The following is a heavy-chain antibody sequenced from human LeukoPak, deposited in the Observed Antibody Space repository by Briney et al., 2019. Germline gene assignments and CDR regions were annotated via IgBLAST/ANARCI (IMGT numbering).Heavy chain of an antibody. CDR3: AKPRGFFDSCGKIYH. D-gene: IGHD3-22*01. V-gene: IGHV3-23*01. CDR1: GFTFSSYA. CDR2: TSGSGDGT. J-gene: IGHJ5*02. Sequence: GGSLRLSCAASGFTFSSYAMSWVRQAPGKGLEWVSATSGSGDGTFYADSVKGRFTISRDNSKNTLYLQMNSLRAEDPAIYFRAKPRGFFDSCGKIYHLGQGNLVNGSS.